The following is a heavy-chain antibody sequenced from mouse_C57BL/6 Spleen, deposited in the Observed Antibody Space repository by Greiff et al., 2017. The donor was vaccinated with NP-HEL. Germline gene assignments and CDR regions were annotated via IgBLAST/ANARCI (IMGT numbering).Heavy chain of an antibody. J-gene: IGHJ1*03. V-gene: IGHV1-82*01. CDR2: IYPGDGDT. D-gene: IGHD1-1*01. Sequence: QVQLQQSGPELVKPGASVKISCKASGYAFSSSWMNWVKQRPGKGLEWIGRIYPGDGDTNYIGKFKGKATLTADKSSSTAYMQLSSLTSEDSAVYFCAREERYYGSSPYFDVWGTGTTVTVSS. CDR1: GYAFSSSW. CDR3: AREERYYGSSPYFDV.